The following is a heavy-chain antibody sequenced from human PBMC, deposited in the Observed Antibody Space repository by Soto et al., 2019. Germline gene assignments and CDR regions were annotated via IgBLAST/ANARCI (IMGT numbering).Heavy chain of an antibody. CDR3: ARLYSGRRLDY. D-gene: IGHD1-26*01. J-gene: IGHJ4*02. CDR1: GYTFNTYN. Sequence: QVQLVQSRGEVKKPGASVKVSCKASGYTFNTYNMYWVRQAPGQGLEWMGVIYPSIGSTNYAQKFQGRVIMTRDTSTSTVYMELSTLRSDDTAVYYCARLYSGRRLDYWGQGTLVTVSS. V-gene: IGHV1-46*02. CDR2: IYPSIGST.